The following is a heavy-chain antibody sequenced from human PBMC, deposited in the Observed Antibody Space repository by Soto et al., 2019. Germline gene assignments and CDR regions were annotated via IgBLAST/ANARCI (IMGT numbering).Heavy chain of an antibody. Sequence: QVQLVESGGGVVQPGRSLRLSCAASGFTFSSYAMHWVRQAPGKGLEWVAVISYDGSNKYYADSVKGRFTISRDNSKNTLYLQMNSQRAEDTAVYYCATEGDIVATPYFDYWGQGTLVTVSS. CDR1: GFTFSSYA. CDR2: ISYDGSNK. D-gene: IGHD5-12*01. CDR3: ATEGDIVATPYFDY. J-gene: IGHJ4*02. V-gene: IGHV3-30-3*01.